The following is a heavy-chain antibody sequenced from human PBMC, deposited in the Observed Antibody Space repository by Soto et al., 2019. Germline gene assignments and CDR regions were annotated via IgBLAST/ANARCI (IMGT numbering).Heavy chain of an antibody. CDR3: ARGRGCSGGSCYTGMGY. V-gene: IGHV3-48*02. CDR1: GFTFSSYS. Sequence: EVQLVESGGGLVQPGGSLRLSCAASGFTFSSYSMNWVRQAPGKGLEWVSYISSSSSTIYYADSVKGRLTISRDNAKNXXYLQMNSLRDEDTAVYYCARGRGCSGGSCYTGMGYWGQGTLVTVSS. J-gene: IGHJ4*02. D-gene: IGHD2-15*01. CDR2: ISSSSSTI.